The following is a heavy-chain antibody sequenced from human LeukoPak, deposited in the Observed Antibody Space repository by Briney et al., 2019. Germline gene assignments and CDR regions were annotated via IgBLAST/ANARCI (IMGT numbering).Heavy chain of an antibody. V-gene: IGHV3-48*03. CDR1: GFTFSSYE. D-gene: IGHD6-13*01. Sequence: PGGSLRLSCAASGFTFSSYEMNWVRQAPGKGLEWVSYISGSGSTNYADSVKGRFTISRDNAKASLYLQMNSLRAEDTAVYYCARVSQAGLDYLSSWVAFDYWGQGTLVTVSS. J-gene: IGHJ4*02. CDR3: ARVSQAGLDYLSSWVAFDY. CDR2: ISGSGST.